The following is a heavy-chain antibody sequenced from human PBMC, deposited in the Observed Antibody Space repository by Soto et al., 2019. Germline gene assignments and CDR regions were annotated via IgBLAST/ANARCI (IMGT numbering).Heavy chain of an antibody. Sequence: GGSLRLSCAASGFTFSRYDMSWVRQAPGKGLEWVSSIPTTSGYIFYADSVKGRFTISRDDAKNSLYLQMNSLRVEDTAVYYCARYSGTYRDYWGQGTLVTVSS. V-gene: IGHV3-21*01. CDR2: IPTTSGYI. CDR3: ARYSGTYRDY. J-gene: IGHJ4*02. D-gene: IGHD1-26*01. CDR1: GFTFSRYD.